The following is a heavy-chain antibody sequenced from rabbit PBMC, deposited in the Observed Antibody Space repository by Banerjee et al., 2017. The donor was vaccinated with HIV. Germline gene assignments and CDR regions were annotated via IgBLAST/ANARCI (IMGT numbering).Heavy chain of an antibody. CDR1: GIDFSSYFY. Sequence: QEQLEESGGGLVKPGGTLTLTCKASGIDFSSYFYICWVRQAPGKGLEWIAWIGTGSSGSTAYASWAKGRFSISRENTQNTVSLQMNSLTAADTATYFCVRVGTYYNDLWGPGTLVTVS. CDR2: IGTGSSGST. D-gene: IGHD8-1*01. CDR3: VRVGTYYNDL. V-gene: IGHV1S43*01. J-gene: IGHJ4*01.